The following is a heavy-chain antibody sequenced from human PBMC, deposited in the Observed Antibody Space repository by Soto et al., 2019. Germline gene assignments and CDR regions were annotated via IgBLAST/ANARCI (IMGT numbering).Heavy chain of an antibody. CDR2: IYSGGST. CDR1: GFTVSSTY. V-gene: IGHV3-53*04. J-gene: IGHJ5*02. CDR3: AREERITMVRGVIT. D-gene: IGHD3-10*01. Sequence: GGSLRLSCAASGFTVSSTYMSWVRQAPGKGLEWVSVIYSGGSTYYADSVKGRFTISRHNSKNTLYLQMNSLRAEDTAVYYCAREERITMVRGVITWGQGTLVTVSS.